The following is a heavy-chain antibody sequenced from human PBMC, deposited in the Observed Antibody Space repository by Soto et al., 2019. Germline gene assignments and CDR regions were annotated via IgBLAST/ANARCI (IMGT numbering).Heavy chain of an antibody. CDR1: GLTFSSYA. V-gene: IGHV3-23*01. J-gene: IGHJ6*03. CDR2: ISGSGGST. Sequence: PGGSLRLSCAASGLTFSSYAMSWVRQAPGKGLEWVSAISGSGGSTYYADSVKGRFTISRDNAKNSLYLQMNSLRAEDTAVYYCARDPLGYCSSTSCYYLDVWGKGTTVTVSS. CDR3: ARDPLGYCSSTSCYYLDV. D-gene: IGHD2-2*01.